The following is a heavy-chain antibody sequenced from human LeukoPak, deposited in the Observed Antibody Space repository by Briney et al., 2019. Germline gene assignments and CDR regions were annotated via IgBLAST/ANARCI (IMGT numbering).Heavy chain of an antibody. J-gene: IGHJ5*02. V-gene: IGHV1-69*04. Sequence: SVKVSCKASGGIFSSYTISWVRQAPGQGLEWMGRIIPLLGIANYAQKFQGRVTIIADKSTSTAYMELSRLRSDDTAVYYCARDGYYYGSGTNWFDPWGQGTLVTVSS. D-gene: IGHD3-10*01. CDR2: IIPLLGIA. CDR3: ARDGYYYGSGTNWFDP. CDR1: GGIFSSYT.